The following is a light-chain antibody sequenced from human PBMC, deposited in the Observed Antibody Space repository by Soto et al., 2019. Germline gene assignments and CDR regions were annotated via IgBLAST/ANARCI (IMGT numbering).Light chain of an antibody. CDR2: DAT. J-gene: IGLJ1*01. V-gene: IGLV7-46*01. CDR3: LRFFSATPV. CDR1: LGAITSTHY. Sequence: QAVVTQEPSLTVSPGGTVTLTCGSSLGAITSTHYPHWFQQRPGQAPRTLIYDATNKPSWTPVRFSGSLLGDKVALTLSGAQPEDEAEYYGLRFFSATPVFGPGTKVTVL.